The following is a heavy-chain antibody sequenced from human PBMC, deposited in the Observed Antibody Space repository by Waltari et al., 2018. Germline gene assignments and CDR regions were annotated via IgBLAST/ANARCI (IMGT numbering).Heavy chain of an antibody. V-gene: IGHV3-30*02. Sequence: VRQAPGKGLEWVAFIRYDGSNKYYADSVKGRFTISRDNSKNTLYLQMNSLRAEDTAVYYCAKECTGGYDYGDHGDAFDIWGQGTMVTVSS. D-gene: IGHD5-12*01. CDR2: IRYDGSNK. CDR3: AKECTGGYDYGDHGDAFDI. J-gene: IGHJ3*02.